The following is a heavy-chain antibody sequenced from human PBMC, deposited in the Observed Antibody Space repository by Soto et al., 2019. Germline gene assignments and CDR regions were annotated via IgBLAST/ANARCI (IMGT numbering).Heavy chain of an antibody. Sequence: GGSLRLSCAASGFTFSSYGMHWVRQAPGKGLEWVAVIWYDGSNKYYADSVRGRFTISRDNSKNTLYLQMNSLRAEDTAVYYCARGFKTTVTPRGYYYGMDVWGQGTTVTVSS. J-gene: IGHJ6*02. CDR2: IWYDGSNK. D-gene: IGHD4-4*01. CDR3: ARGFKTTVTPRGYYYGMDV. V-gene: IGHV3-33*01. CDR1: GFTFSSYG.